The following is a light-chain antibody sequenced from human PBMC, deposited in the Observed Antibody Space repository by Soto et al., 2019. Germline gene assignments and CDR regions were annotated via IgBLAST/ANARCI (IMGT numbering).Light chain of an antibody. Sequence: DVPLTQSPSTLSASVGDRVAITCQASQSIVNYLNWFQFRPGKAPQLLISDASHLEPGVPSRFSGERAGTDFTLIINNLQHEDFATYYCQQYEELPLTFGGGTRL. J-gene: IGKJ4*01. CDR2: DAS. CDR1: QSIVNY. CDR3: QQYEELPLT. V-gene: IGKV1-33*01.